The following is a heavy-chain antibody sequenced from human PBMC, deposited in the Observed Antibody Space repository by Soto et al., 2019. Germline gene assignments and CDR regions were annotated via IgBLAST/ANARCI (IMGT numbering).Heavy chain of an antibody. Sequence: GGSLRLSCAASGFTFSSYSMNWVRQAPGKGLEWVSYISSSSSTIYYADSVKGRFTISRDNAKNSLYLQMNSLRAEDTAVYYCAREQLAVAGTKGIEAFDIWGQGTMVTVSS. J-gene: IGHJ3*02. D-gene: IGHD6-19*01. CDR3: AREQLAVAGTKGIEAFDI. V-gene: IGHV3-48*01. CDR2: ISSSSSTI. CDR1: GFTFSSYS.